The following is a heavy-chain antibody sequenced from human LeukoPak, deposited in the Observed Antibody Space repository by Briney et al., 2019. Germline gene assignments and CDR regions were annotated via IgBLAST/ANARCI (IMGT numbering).Heavy chain of an antibody. J-gene: IGHJ4*02. CDR1: GDSISSGSYY. Sequence: PSETLSLTCTVSGDSISSGSYYWSWIRQPAGKGLQWIGRIYTSGSTNYYPSLKSRVTISVDTSKNQFSLKLSSVTAADTAVYYCARRDDSSGYHKIFDYWGPGTLVTVSS. CDR2: IYTSGST. CDR3: ARRDDSSGYHKIFDY. D-gene: IGHD3-22*01. V-gene: IGHV4-61*02.